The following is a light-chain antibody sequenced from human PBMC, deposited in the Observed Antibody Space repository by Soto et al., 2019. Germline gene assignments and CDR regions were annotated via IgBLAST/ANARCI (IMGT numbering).Light chain of an antibody. CDR3: SSYTSSNTLV. V-gene: IGLV2-14*01. Sequence: QSALTQPASVSGSPGQSITISCTGTSSDVGGYNYVSWYQQYPGTAPKVMIYEVTKRPSGVSNRFSGSKSGNTASLTISGLQAEDEAHYYCSSYTSSNTLVFGGGTKVTVL. CDR2: EVT. CDR1: SSDVGGYNY. J-gene: IGLJ2*01.